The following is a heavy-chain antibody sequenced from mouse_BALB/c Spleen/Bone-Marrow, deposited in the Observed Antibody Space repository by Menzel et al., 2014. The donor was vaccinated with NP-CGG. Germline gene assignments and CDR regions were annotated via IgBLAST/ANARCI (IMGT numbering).Heavy chain of an antibody. J-gene: IGHJ3*01. V-gene: IGHV5-17*02. Sequence: EVKLVESGGGLVQPGGSRKLSCAASGFTFSSFGMHWVRQAPEKGLEWVAYIISGSNTIYYADTVEGRFTISRDNPKNPLFLQMTSLRSEDTAMYYCARSRYDVGWFAYWGQGTLVTVSA. CDR2: IISGSNTI. D-gene: IGHD2-14*01. CDR3: ARSRYDVGWFAY. CDR1: GFTFSSFG.